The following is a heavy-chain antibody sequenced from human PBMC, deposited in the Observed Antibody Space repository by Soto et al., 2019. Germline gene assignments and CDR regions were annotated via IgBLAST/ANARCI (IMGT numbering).Heavy chain of an antibody. CDR2: MNPNSGNT. D-gene: IGHD3-16*01. J-gene: IGHJ4*02. V-gene: IGHV1-8*01. Sequence: ASVKVSCKASGYTFTSYDINWVRQATGQGLEWMGWMNPNSGNTGYAQKFQGRVTMTRNTSISTAYMELSSLRSEDTAVYYCARWLLSYPFFSPGSYDYWGQGTLVTVSS. CDR1: GYTFTSYD. CDR3: ARWLLSYPFFSPGSYDY.